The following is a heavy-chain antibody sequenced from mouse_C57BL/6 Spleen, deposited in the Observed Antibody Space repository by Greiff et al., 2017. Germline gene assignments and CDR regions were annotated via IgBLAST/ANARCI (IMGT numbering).Heavy chain of an antibody. V-gene: IGHV7-3*01. Sequence: VQLQESGGGLVQPGGSLSLSCAASGFTFTDYYMSWVRQPPGKALEWLGFIRNKANGYTTEYSASVKGRFTISRDNSQSILYLQMNALRAEDGATYYCARYDGYYVAYWGQGTLVTVSA. J-gene: IGHJ3*01. CDR1: GFTFTDYY. CDR3: ARYDGYYVAY. D-gene: IGHD2-3*01. CDR2: IRNKANGYTT.